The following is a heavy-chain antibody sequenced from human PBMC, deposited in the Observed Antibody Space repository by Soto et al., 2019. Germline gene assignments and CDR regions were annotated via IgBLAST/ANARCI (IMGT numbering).Heavy chain of an antibody. CDR1: GYSFTSYW. D-gene: IGHD5-18*01. V-gene: IGHV5-51*01. CDR3: ASLLRGYSYGPGYFDY. J-gene: IGHJ4*02. Sequence: GESLKISCKGSGYSFTSYWIGWVRQMPGKGLEWMGIIYPGVSDTRYSPSFQGQVTIPADKSISTAYLQWSSLKASDTAMYYCASLLRGYSYGPGYFDYWGQGTLVTVSS. CDR2: IYPGVSDT.